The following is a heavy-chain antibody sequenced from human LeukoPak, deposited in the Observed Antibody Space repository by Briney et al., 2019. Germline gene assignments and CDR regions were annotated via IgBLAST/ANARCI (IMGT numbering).Heavy chain of an antibody. Sequence: GRSLRLSCAASGFTFDDHAMHWVRQAPGKGLEWVSGITWNSGTEGYADSVKGRFTISRDNAKSSLYLQMNSLRAEDTALYYCAKDSGYDWGTHPFDYWGQGTLVTVSS. CDR3: AKDSGYDWGTHPFDY. V-gene: IGHV3-9*01. J-gene: IGHJ4*02. D-gene: IGHD3-16*01. CDR1: GFTFDDHA. CDR2: ITWNSGTE.